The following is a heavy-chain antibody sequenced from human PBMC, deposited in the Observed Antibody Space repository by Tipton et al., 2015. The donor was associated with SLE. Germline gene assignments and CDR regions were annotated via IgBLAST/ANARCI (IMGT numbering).Heavy chain of an antibody. Sequence: TLSLTCAVYGGSFSDYYWSWIRQSPGKGLEWIGEVNPGGSTIYTPSLKSRVTISIDTSKNQFSLKLTSMSAADTAVYHCARVPFGAWRFDYWGLGTLVTVSS. J-gene: IGHJ4*02. V-gene: IGHV4-34*01. CDR1: GGSFSDYY. CDR3: ARVPFGAWRFDY. CDR2: VNPGGST. D-gene: IGHD2-21*02.